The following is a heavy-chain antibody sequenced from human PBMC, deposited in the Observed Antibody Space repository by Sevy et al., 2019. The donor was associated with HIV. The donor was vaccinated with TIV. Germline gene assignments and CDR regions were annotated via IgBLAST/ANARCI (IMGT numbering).Heavy chain of an antibody. D-gene: IGHD5-12*01. J-gene: IGHJ4*02. CDR2: ITSSGNTK. V-gene: IGHV3-11*01. Sequence: GGSLRLSCAASGFIFSDYYMSWIRQTPGKGLEWVSYITSSGNTKYFAYSVKGRFTISRDNAKNSLYLQMNSLRAEDTAVYYCARVLRPYSDYDRGGYFDYWGQGTLVTVSS. CDR3: ARVLRPYSDYDRGGYFDY. CDR1: GFIFSDYY.